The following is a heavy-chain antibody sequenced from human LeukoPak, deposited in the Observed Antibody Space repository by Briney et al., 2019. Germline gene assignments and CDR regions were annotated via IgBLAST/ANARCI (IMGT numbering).Heavy chain of an antibody. D-gene: IGHD6-19*01. Sequence: SETLSLTCIVSGGSISSSSYYWGWIRQPPGKGLEWIGNIYYSGSTYYNPSLESRVTMSLDTSKNQFSLKLSSVTAADTAVYYCASDVIYSSGAGSFDIWGQGTMVTVSS. CDR3: ASDVIYSSGAGSFDI. J-gene: IGHJ3*02. V-gene: IGHV4-39*07. CDR1: GGSISSSSYY. CDR2: IYYSGST.